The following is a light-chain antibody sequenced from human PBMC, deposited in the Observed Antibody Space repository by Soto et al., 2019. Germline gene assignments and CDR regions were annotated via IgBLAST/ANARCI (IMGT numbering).Light chain of an antibody. J-gene: IGKJ4*01. CDR2: AAS. V-gene: IGKV1-39*01. Sequence: DIQMTESPSTLSASVGDTVTITCRASQSISSYLNWYQQKPGKAPKLLIYAASSLQSGVPSRFSGSGSGTDFTLTISSLEPEDFTVYYCQQRSNWPSLTFGGGTKVDI. CDR3: QQRSNWPSLT. CDR1: QSISSY.